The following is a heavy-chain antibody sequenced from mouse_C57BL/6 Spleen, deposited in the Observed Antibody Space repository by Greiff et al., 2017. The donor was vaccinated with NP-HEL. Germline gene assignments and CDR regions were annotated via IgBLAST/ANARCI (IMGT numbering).Heavy chain of an antibody. J-gene: IGHJ4*01. Sequence: EVQLQQSGPVLVKPGASVKMSCKASGYTFTDYYMNWVKQSHGKSLEWIGVINPYNGGTSYNQKFKGKAKLTVVKSSSTAYMELTCLTSEDSAVYYCARKGVVAPYYSPMDYWGQGTSVTVSS. CDR2: INPYNGGT. CDR3: ARKGVVAPYYSPMDY. D-gene: IGHD1-1*01. CDR1: GYTFTDYY. V-gene: IGHV1-19*01.